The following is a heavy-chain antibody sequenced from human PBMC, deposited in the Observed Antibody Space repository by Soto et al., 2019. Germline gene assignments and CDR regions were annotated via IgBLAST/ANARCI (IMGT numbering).Heavy chain of an antibody. V-gene: IGHV4-59*08. CDR1: GGSIGTYY. Sequence: SETLSLTCTVSGGSIGTYYWSWIRQPPGKGLEWIGYIYYRGNTDYNPSLKSRVTISLDTPKNQFSLKLSSVTAADTAVYYCARHPGYYDILTGYTTYYYDSWGQGILVTVSS. D-gene: IGHD3-9*01. J-gene: IGHJ4*02. CDR3: ARHPGYYDILTGYTTYYYDS. CDR2: IYYRGNT.